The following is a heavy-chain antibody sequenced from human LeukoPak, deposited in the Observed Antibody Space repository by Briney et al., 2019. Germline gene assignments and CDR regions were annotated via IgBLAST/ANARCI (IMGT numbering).Heavy chain of an antibody. Sequence: ASVKVSCKASEYTFSDYYMQWVRQAPGQGLEWMGWINLDSGGTKYAQKFQDRVTMTSDTSISTAYMELSRLRSDDTAVYYCARDHLLFRQPPNWFDPWGQGTLVTVSS. D-gene: IGHD1-14*01. CDR2: INLDSGGT. V-gene: IGHV1-2*02. J-gene: IGHJ5*02. CDR1: EYTFSDYY. CDR3: ARDHLLFRQPPNWFDP.